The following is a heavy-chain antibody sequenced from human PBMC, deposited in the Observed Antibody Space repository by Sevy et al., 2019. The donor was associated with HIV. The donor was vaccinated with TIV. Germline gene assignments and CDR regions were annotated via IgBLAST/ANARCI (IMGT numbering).Heavy chain of an antibody. CDR1: GFDFSIYS. CDR3: AREGCTKPHDY. CDR2: LSFGCGKI. J-gene: IGHJ4*02. D-gene: IGHD2-8*01. Sequence: GGSLRLSCAASGFDFSIYSISWVPQAPGKGLEWVSTLSFGCGKINYADSVKGRFTISRDNSKSSVYLQMNNMRVEDTAVYYCAREGCTKPHDYWGQGTLVTVSS. V-gene: IGHV3-23*01.